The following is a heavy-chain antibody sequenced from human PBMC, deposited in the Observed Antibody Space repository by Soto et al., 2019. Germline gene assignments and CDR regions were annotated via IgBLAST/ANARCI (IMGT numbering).Heavy chain of an antibody. Sequence: PSETLSLTCAVYDGSFSGYYWTWIRQPPGKGLEWIGEIIHSGSSNYNPSLKSRVTISVDTSKNQFALKLSSVTAADTAVYYCARSNAGRPTPKVTKYYYGLDVWGQGTTVTVSS. D-gene: IGHD2-15*01. V-gene: IGHV4-34*12. J-gene: IGHJ6*02. CDR3: ARSNAGRPTPKVTKYYYGLDV. CDR1: DGSFSGYY. CDR2: IIHSGSS.